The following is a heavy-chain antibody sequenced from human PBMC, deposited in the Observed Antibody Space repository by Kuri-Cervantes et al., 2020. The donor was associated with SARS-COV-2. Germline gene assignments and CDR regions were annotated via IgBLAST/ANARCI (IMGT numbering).Heavy chain of an antibody. J-gene: IGHJ6*02. CDR1: GFSFSEHY. CDR3: ARDVGRSSRYYGMDV. CDR2: ISTSGSLK. D-gene: IGHD2-2*01. Sequence: GESLKISCAASGFSFSEHYMSWIRQAPGKGLEWVSYISTSGSLKYYADSVKGRFTISRDNAKNSMYLQMTSLRAEDTAVYYCARDVGRSSRYYGMDVWGQGTTVTVSS. V-gene: IGHV3-11*04.